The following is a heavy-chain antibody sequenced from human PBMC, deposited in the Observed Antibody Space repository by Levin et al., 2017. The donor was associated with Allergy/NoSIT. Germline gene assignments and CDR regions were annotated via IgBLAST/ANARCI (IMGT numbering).Heavy chain of an antibody. CDR1: GFTFSDAW. D-gene: IGHD1-7*01. Sequence: KTSETLSLTCATSGFTFSDAWMNWVRQAPGKGLEWVGRIKSKADGGTTDYAAPAKGRFTISRDDSKNTLFLQLSSLKTEDTAVYYCTTEVKWNYGAFENWGQGSLVTVSS. CDR2: IKSKADGGTT. J-gene: IGHJ4*02. V-gene: IGHV3-15*01. CDR3: TTEVKWNYGAFEN.